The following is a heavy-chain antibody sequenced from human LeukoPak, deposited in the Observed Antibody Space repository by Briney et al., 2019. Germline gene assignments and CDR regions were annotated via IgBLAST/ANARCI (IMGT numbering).Heavy chain of an antibody. CDR3: ARPTYYYDSSGYPRGGAFDI. D-gene: IGHD3-22*01. Sequence: GESLKISCKGSGYSFTNHWIGWVRQMPGKGLEWMGIIYPGDSDTRYSPSFQGQVTISADKSISIAYLQWSSLKASDTAMYYCARPTYYYDSSGYPRGGAFDIWGQGTMVTVSS. CDR2: IYPGDSDT. CDR1: GYSFTNHW. J-gene: IGHJ3*02. V-gene: IGHV5-51*01.